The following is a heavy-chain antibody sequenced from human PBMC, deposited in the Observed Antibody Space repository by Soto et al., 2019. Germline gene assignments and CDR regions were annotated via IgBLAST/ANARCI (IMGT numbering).Heavy chain of an antibody. D-gene: IGHD3-22*01. Sequence: PSETLSLTCTVSGGSISSGDYYWSWIRQPPGKGLEWFGYIYYNGNTYYNPSLKSRLTISVDTSKNHFSLQLSSVTAADTAEYYCGRIPPYYESSGYPRGYGMDVWGQGTTVTVSS. J-gene: IGHJ6*02. CDR1: GGSISSGDYY. V-gene: IGHV4-30-4*01. CDR2: IYYNGNT. CDR3: GRIPPYYESSGYPRGYGMDV.